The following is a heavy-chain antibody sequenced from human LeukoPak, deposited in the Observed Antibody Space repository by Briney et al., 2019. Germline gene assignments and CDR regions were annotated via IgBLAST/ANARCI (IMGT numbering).Heavy chain of an antibody. D-gene: IGHD3-10*01. CDR3: ARDLGDVSMVRGVMVYFDY. CDR1: GSTFDDYG. CDR2: INWNGGST. Sequence: PGGSLRLYCAASGSTFDDYGMSWVRQAPGKGLEWVSGINWNGGSTGYADSVKGRLTISRDNAKNSLYLQMNSLRAEDTALYYCARDLGDVSMVRGVMVYFDYWGQGTLVTVSS. V-gene: IGHV3-20*04. J-gene: IGHJ4*02.